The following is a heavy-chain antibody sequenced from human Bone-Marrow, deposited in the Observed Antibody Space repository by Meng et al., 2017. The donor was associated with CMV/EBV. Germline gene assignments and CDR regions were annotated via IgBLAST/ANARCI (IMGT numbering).Heavy chain of an antibody. CDR1: W. J-gene: IGHJ5*02. D-gene: IGHD2-8*01. V-gene: IGHV5-10-1*01. CDR3: ARLQTKDIVLMVYDNKGGSWFDP. CDR2: IDPSDSYT. Sequence: WISWVRQMPGKGLEWMGRIDPSDSYTNYSPSFQGHVTISADKSISTAYLQWSSLKASDTATYYCARLQTKDIVLMVYDNKGGSWFDPWGQGTLVTVSS.